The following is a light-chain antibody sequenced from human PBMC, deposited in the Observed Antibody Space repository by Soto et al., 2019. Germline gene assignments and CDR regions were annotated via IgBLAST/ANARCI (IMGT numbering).Light chain of an antibody. V-gene: IGKV3-11*01. CDR3: HQRQSWPRT. CDR2: GAS. CDR1: QSVDTN. J-gene: IGKJ1*01. Sequence: EIVLTQSPATLSVSPGERATLSCRASQSVDTNLAWYQQKPGQAPRLLIYGASTRATDIPARFSGSGSGTDFTLTISRLEPEDFAVYYCHQRQSWPRTFGQGTKVDIK.